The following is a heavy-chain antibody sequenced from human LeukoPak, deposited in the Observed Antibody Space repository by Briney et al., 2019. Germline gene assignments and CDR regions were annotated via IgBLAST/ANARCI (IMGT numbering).Heavy chain of an antibody. J-gene: IGHJ4*02. Sequence: PGGTLRLSCAASGFTFSSYGMSWVRQAPGKGLEWVSGISGGGGSTYYADSVKGRFTISRDNSKNTLYLQMNSLRAEDTAVYYCAKDQGYYYDSSGYYYYYWGQGTPVTVSS. CDR3: AKDQGYYYDSSGYYYYY. D-gene: IGHD3-22*01. CDR1: GFTFSSYG. CDR2: ISGGGGST. V-gene: IGHV3-23*01.